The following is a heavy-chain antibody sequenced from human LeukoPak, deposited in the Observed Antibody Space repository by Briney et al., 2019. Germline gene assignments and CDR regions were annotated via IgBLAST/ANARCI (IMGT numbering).Heavy chain of an antibody. Sequence: SGTLSLTCAVSGGSVNTDNWWTWVRQPPGKGLEWIGQIYHSGITNYNPSLKSRATISLDKSKNQFSLNLNSVTAADTAVYYCARDLVQSGGYYFDYWGPGAGHRLL. J-gene: IGHJ4*02. CDR2: IYHSGIT. D-gene: IGHD3-22*01. CDR3: ARDLVQSGGYYFDY. V-gene: IGHV4-4*02. CDR1: GGSVNTDNW.